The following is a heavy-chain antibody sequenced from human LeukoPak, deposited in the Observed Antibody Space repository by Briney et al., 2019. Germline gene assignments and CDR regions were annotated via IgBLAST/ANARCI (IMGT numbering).Heavy chain of an antibody. J-gene: IGHJ3*02. Sequence: SETLSLTCTVSGGSISSYYWSWIRQPPGKGREWIGYIYYSGSTNYNPSLKSRVTISVDTSKNQFSLKLSSVTAADTAVYYCARVRIVVVPAALDAFDIWGQGTMVTVSS. D-gene: IGHD2-2*01. CDR1: GGSISSYY. V-gene: IGHV4-59*13. CDR3: ARVRIVVVPAALDAFDI. CDR2: IYYSGST.